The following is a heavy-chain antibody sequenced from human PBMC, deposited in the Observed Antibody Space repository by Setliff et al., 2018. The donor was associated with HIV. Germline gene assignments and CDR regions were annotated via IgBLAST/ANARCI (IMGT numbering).Heavy chain of an antibody. CDR2: MYYSGST. Sequence: SETLSLTCTVSGGSISSGSYYWGWVRQPPGKGLEWIGSMYYSGSTYYNPSLKSRVTISVDTSKNQFSLKLTSVTASDTAVYYCARAAAGNTGPFDLWGQGSPVTVSS. CDR3: ARAAAGNTGPFDL. CDR1: GGSISSGSYY. D-gene: IGHD4-17*01. J-gene: IGHJ4*02. V-gene: IGHV4-39*01.